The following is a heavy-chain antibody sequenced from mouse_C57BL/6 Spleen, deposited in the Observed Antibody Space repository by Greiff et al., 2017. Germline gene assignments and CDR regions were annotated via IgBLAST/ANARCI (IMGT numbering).Heavy chain of an antibody. CDR2: IYPGDGDT. CDR3: GRSGYYGSSDFAY. Sequence: QVQLQQSGPELVKPGASVKISCKASGYAFSSSWMNWVKQRPGKGLEWIGRIYPGDGDTNYNGKFKGKATLTADKSSSTAYMKLSSLTSEDSAVYYCGRSGYYGSSDFAYWGKGTTLTVS. J-gene: IGHJ2*01. V-gene: IGHV1-82*01. CDR1: GYAFSSSW. D-gene: IGHD1-1*01.